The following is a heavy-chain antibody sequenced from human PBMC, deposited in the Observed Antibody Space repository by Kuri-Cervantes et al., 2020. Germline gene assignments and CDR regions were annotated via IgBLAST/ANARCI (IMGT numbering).Heavy chain of an antibody. V-gene: IGHV3-33*08. CDR3: ARRGFNYDSSGYPDY. D-gene: IGHD3-22*01. CDR1: GFTFSGSA. J-gene: IGHJ4*02. Sequence: GGSLRLSCAASGFTFSGSAMHWVRQAPGKGLEWVAVIWYDGSNKYYADSVKGRFTISRDNSKNTLYLQMNSLRAEDTAVYYCARRGFNYDSSGYPDYWGQGTLVTVSS. CDR2: IWYDGSNK.